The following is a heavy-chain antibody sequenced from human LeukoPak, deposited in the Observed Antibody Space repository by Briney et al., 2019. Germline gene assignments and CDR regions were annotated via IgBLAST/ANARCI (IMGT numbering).Heavy chain of an antibody. J-gene: IGHJ1*01. V-gene: IGHV4-34*01. CDR1: GGPFSGYY. CDR3: ARRATKSGIAAAGFQH. Sequence: SDTQSLTCAVYGGPFSGYYWSWIRQPPGKGLEWIGEINHSGSTHYNPSLKSRVTISVDTSKNQFSLKLSCVTAADTAVYYCARRATKSGIAAAGFQHWGQGTLVTVSS. CDR2: INHSGST. D-gene: IGHD6-13*01.